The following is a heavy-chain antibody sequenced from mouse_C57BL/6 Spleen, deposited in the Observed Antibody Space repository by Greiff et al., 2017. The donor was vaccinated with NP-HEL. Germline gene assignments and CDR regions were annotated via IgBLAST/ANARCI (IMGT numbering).Heavy chain of an antibody. CDR1: GYAFTNYL. V-gene: IGHV1-54*01. J-gene: IGHJ2*01. Sequence: QVTLKVSGAELVRPGTSVKVSCKASGYAFTNYLIEWVKQRPGQGLEWIGVINPGSGGTNYNEKFKGKATLTADKSSSTAYMQLSSLTSEDSAVYFCARSPITVVAPYYFDYWGQGTTLTVSS. CDR3: ARSPITVVAPYYFDY. CDR2: INPGSGGT. D-gene: IGHD1-1*01.